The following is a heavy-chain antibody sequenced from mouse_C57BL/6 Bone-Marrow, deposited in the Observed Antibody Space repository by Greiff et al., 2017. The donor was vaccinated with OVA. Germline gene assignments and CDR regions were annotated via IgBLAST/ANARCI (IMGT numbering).Heavy chain of an antibody. D-gene: IGHD1-1*01. CDR1: GYTFTSYS. V-gene: IGHV1-55*01. Sequence: VQLQQSGAELVKPGASVKMSCKASGYTFTSYSITWVKQRPGQGLEWIGDIYPGSGSTNYNEKFKSKATLTVDTSSSTAYMQLSSLTSEDSAVYYCAREYYYGSSYYYAMDYWGQGTSVTVSS. J-gene: IGHJ4*01. CDR3: AREYYYGSSYYYAMDY. CDR2: IYPGSGST.